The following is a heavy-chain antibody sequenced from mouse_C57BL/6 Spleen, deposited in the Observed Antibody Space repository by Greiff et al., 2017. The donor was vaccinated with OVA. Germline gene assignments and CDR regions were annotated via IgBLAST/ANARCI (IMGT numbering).Heavy chain of an antibody. CDR1: GFSLTSYG. D-gene: IGHD2-4*01. CDR2: IWSGGST. V-gene: IGHV2-2*01. Sequence: QVQLKESGPGLVQPSQSLSITCTVSGFSLTSYGVHWVRQSPGKGLEWLGVIWSGGSTDYNAAFISRLSISKDNSKSQVFFKMNSLQADDTAIYYCARKIYYDYLYAMDYWGQGTSVTVSS. CDR3: ARKIYYDYLYAMDY. J-gene: IGHJ4*01.